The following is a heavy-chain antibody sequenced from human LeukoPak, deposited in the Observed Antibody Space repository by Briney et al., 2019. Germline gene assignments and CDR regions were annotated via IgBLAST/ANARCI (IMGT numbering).Heavy chain of an antibody. CDR3: ARQPHYYDSSGHYY. D-gene: IGHD3-22*01. Sequence: GGSLRLSCAVSGFSVSSNYMSWVRQAPGKGLEWVSIIYSAGSIYYADSVKGRFTISRDNSKNTLFLQMNSLRAEDTAVYYCARQPHYYDSSGHYYWGQGTLVTVST. CDR1: GFSVSSNY. CDR2: IYSAGSI. V-gene: IGHV3-53*01. J-gene: IGHJ4*02.